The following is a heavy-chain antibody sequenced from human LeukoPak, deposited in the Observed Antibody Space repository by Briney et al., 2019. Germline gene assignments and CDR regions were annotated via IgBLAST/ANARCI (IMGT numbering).Heavy chain of an antibody. CDR2: IYPDDSDT. CDR3: ARQRRSSGWPTDY. CDR1: GYSFTSYW. Sequence: GESLKISCQGSGYSFTSYWIAWVRQMPGKGLEWMGIIYPDDSDTRYSPSFQGQVTITADKSISTAYLQWSSLKASDNAMYYCARQRRSSGWPTDYWGQGTLVTVSS. J-gene: IGHJ4*02. D-gene: IGHD6-19*01. V-gene: IGHV5-51*01.